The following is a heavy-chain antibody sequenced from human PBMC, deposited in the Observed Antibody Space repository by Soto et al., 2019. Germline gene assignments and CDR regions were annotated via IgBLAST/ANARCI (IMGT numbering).Heavy chain of an antibody. J-gene: IGHJ5*02. D-gene: IGHD3-10*01. CDR2: RNPGSGDT. CDR3: ARMVTIGSLNWFDP. V-gene: IGHV1-8*01. Sequence: SVKVTCKASGDIFTNHDVNGPRQAIGREREWRGGRNPGSGDTGYAQKLQGRVTITRDIYTATAYMELSSLRSDDTAICYCARMVTIGSLNWFDPWGQGTLLTVSS. CDR1: GDIFTNHD.